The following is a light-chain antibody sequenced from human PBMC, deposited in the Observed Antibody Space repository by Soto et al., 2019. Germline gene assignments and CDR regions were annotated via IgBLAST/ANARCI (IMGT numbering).Light chain of an antibody. CDR3: LSYAGRSEFYV. J-gene: IGLJ1*01. V-gene: IGLV2-8*01. CDR2: EVR. Sequence: QSALIQPPSACGSPGQSVTISCTGSSGDVGSYNYVSWYQQHPGKATKVVFYEVRNGPSGVPDLLSVSKSGNTTSLTVSGLQAEYEADYYCLSYAGRSEFYVFGTGTKVTVL. CDR1: SGDVGSYNY.